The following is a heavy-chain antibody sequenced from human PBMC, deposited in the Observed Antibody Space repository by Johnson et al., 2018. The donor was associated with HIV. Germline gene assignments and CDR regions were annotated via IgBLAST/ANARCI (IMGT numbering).Heavy chain of an antibody. CDR2: IKQDGSEK. CDR1: GFTFSSYW. D-gene: IGHD6-13*01. V-gene: IGHV3-7*05. CDR3: ARYIAAAGFSDAFDI. J-gene: IGHJ3*02. Sequence: VQLVESGGGLVQPGGSLRLSCAASGFTFSSYWMSWVRQAPGKGLEWVANIKQDGSEKYYVDSVKGRFTISRDNAKNSLYLRMNSLRAEDTAVYYCARYIAAAGFSDAFDIWGQGTMVTVSS.